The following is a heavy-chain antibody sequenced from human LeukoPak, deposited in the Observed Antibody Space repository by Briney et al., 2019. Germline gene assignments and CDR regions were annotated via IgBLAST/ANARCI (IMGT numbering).Heavy chain of an antibody. D-gene: IGHD3-22*01. J-gene: IGHJ4*02. V-gene: IGHV3-23*01. CDR1: GFTFSSYA. CDR3: AKASAMIVVVSKHFDY. CDR2: ISGRGGNT. Sequence: GGSLRLSCAASGFTFSSYAMSWVRQAPGKGLEWVSAISGRGGNTYYADSVKGRFTISRDNSKNTLYLQMNSLRAEDTAVYYCAKASAMIVVVSKHFDYWGQGTLVTVSS.